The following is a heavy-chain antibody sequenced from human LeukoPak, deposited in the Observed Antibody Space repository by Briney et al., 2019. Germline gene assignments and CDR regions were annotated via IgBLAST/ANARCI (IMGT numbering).Heavy chain of an antibody. V-gene: IGHV3-23*01. Sequence: PGGSLRLSCAASGFTFSSYGMSWVRQAPGKGLEWVSAISGSGGSTYYADSVKGRFTISRDNSKNTLYLQMNSLRAEDTAVYYCARDLIGPIAAAGDAFDIWGQGTMVTVSS. CDR2: ISGSGGST. CDR3: ARDLIGPIAAAGDAFDI. J-gene: IGHJ3*02. D-gene: IGHD6-13*01. CDR1: GFTFSSYG.